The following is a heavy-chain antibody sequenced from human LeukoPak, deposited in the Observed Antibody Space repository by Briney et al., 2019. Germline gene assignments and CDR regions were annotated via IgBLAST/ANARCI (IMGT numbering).Heavy chain of an antibody. CDR2: IYPGDSDT. V-gene: IGHV5-51*01. J-gene: IGHJ2*01. CDR1: GYSFTSYW. CDR3: ASQGRYYGSGSYRPWYFDL. D-gene: IGHD3-10*01. Sequence: GESLKISCKGSGYSFTSYWIGWVRQMPGKGLEWMGIIYPGDSDTRYSPPFQGQVTISADKSISTAYLQWSSLKASDTAMYYCASQGRYYGSGSYRPWYFDLWGRGTLVTVSS.